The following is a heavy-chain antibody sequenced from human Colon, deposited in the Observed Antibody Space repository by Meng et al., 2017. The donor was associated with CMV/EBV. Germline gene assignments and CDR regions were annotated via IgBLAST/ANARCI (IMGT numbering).Heavy chain of an antibody. CDR2: IKSNSSDT. Sequence: QVQLVQSGAEVKNPGASVKVSDKASEYRFDMNYVHWLRQAPGQGLEWMGEIKSNSSDTLYAQKFKGRVTMTTDTSTRTLYVELSSLKSDDTAVYYCARDGSWGWGGSNYWGQGTLVTVAS. D-gene: IGHD3-16*01. V-gene: IGHV1-46*02. J-gene: IGHJ4*02. CDR1: EYRFDMNY. CDR3: ARDGSWGWGGSNY.